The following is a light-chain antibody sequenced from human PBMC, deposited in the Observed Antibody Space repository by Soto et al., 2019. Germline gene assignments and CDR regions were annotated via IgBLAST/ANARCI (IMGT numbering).Light chain of an antibody. CDR3: SSYTSSSPHV. J-gene: IGLJ1*01. V-gene: IGLV2-14*01. CDR1: RSDVGRYNY. CDR2: EVS. Sequence: QSVLTQPASVSGSPGQSITISCTGTRSDVGRYNYVSWYQQHPDKAPKLMIYEVSNRPSGVSNRFSGSKSGNTASLTISGLQAEDEAEYYCSSYTSSSPHVFGTGTKLTVL.